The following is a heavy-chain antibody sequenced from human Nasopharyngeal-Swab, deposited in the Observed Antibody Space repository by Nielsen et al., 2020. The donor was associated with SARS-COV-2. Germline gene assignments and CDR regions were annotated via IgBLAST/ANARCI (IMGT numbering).Heavy chain of an antibody. CDR2: ISSSGSTI. CDR1: GFTFSDYY. D-gene: IGHD1-26*01. Sequence: GESLKISCAASGFTFSDYYMSWIRQAPGKGLEWVSYISSSGSTIYYADSVKGRFTISRDNAKNTLYLQMNSLRAEDTAVYYCASPPQGPTVWFDPWGQGTLVTVSS. J-gene: IGHJ5*02. V-gene: IGHV3-11*01. CDR3: ASPPQGPTVWFDP.